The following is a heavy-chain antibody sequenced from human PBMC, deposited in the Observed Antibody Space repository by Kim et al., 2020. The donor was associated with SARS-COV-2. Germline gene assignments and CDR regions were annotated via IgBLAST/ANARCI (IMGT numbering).Heavy chain of an antibody. CDR3: AAEAVSGDPWDY. D-gene: IGHD7-27*01. CDR2: IVVGSGET. J-gene: IGHJ4*02. Sequence: SVKVSCKTSGFTFTRSSVQWVRQARGQRLEWIGWIVVGSGETNYAQKFQQRVSITRDMSTNTAYMELSSLTSEDTAVYYCAAEAVSGDPWDYWGQGTLVTVSS. CDR1: GFTFTRSS. V-gene: IGHV1-58*01.